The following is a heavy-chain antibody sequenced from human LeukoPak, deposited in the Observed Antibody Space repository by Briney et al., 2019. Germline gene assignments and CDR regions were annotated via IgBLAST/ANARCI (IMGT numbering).Heavy chain of an antibody. CDR2: ISSSGSTI. V-gene: IGHV3-48*03. D-gene: IGHD3-22*01. CDR1: GFTFSAYE. J-gene: IGHJ3*02. Sequence: GGSLRLSCAASGFTFSAYEMNWVRQAPGKGLEWVSYISSSGSTIYYADSVKGRFTISRDNAKNSLYLQMNSLRAEDTAVYYCARDSHRWGIITMIVMDAFDIWGQGTMVTVSS. CDR3: ARDSHRWGIITMIVMDAFDI.